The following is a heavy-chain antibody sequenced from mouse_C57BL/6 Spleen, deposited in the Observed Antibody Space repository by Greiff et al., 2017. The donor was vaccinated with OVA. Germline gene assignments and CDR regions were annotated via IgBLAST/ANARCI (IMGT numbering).Heavy chain of an antibody. CDR3: ARDGSSYGAFDY. V-gene: IGHV1-55*01. CDR2: IYPGSGST. Sequence: QVQLQQPGAELVKPGASVKMSCKASGYTFTSYWITWVKQRPGQGLEWIGDIYPGSGSTNYNEKFKSKATLTVDTSSSTAYMQLSSLTSEDSAVYYCARDGSSYGAFDYWGQGTTLTVSS. J-gene: IGHJ2*01. CDR1: GYTFTSYW. D-gene: IGHD1-1*01.